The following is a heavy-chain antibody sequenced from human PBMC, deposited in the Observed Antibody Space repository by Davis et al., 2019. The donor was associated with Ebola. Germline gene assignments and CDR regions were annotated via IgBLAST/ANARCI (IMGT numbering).Heavy chain of an antibody. D-gene: IGHD6-6*01. CDR2: ISGSGGTT. CDR3: ALKRGQLYHYYYGMDV. V-gene: IGHV3-23*01. CDR1: GFTFSSYG. J-gene: IGHJ6*02. Sequence: PGGSLRLSCAASGFTFSSYGMHWVRQAPGKGLDWVSGISGSGGTTYYADSVKGRFTISRDNSKNTLYLQMNSLRAEDTAVYYCALKRGQLYHYYYGMDVWGQGTTVTVSS.